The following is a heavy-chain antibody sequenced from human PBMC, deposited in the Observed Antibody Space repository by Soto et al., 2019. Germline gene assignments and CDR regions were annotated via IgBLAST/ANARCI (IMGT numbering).Heavy chain of an antibody. CDR2: ITSGGTTM. J-gene: IGHJ4*02. Sequence: EVQVVESGGDLVQPGGSLRLSCAASGFTFSSSKMHWVRQAPGKGLEWVSSITSGGTTMYYADSVKGRFTISRDDALNSLYLQMNSLRVEDTAVYYCLSGWPVIWGQGTLVTDSS. CDR3: LSGWPVI. CDR1: GFTFSSSK. V-gene: IGHV3-48*01.